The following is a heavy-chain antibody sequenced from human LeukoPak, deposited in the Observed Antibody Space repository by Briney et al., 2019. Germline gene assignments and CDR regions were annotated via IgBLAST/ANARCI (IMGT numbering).Heavy chain of an antibody. V-gene: IGHV4-4*02. CDR2: TYHSGST. CDR3: ARRSDFDWLSLYYFDY. J-gene: IGHJ4*02. Sequence: PSGTLSLTCAVSGGSISSSNWWSWVRQPPGKGLEWIGETYHSGSTNYNPSLKSRVTISVDKSKNQFSLKLSSVTAADTAVYYCARRSDFDWLSLYYFDYWGQGTLVTVSS. D-gene: IGHD3-9*01. CDR1: GGSISSSNW.